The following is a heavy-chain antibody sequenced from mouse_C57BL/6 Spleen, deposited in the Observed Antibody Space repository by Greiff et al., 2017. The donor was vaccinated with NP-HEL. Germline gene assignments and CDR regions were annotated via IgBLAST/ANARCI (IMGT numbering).Heavy chain of an antibody. CDR2: INPSSGYT. D-gene: IGHD1-1*01. J-gene: IGHJ2*01. CDR1: GYTFTSYT. Sequence: QVHVKQSGAELARPGASVKMSCKASGYTFTSYTMHWVKQRPGQGLEWIGYINPSSGYTKYNQKFKDKATLTADKSSSTAYMQLSSLTSEYSAVYYCAIPYYYGSSSLDYRGQGTTLTVSS. V-gene: IGHV1-4*01. CDR3: AIPYYYGSSSLDY.